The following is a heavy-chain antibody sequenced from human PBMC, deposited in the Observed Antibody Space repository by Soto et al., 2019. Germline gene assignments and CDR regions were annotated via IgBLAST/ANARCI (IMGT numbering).Heavy chain of an antibody. V-gene: IGHV3-9*01. CDR1: GFTFDGYA. Sequence: PGGSLRLSCAASGFTFDGYAMHWFRQAPGKGLEWVSGISWNSGSIGYADSVKGRFTISRDNAKNSLYLQMNSLRAEDTALYYCAKDSGYDPEIIDYWGQGTLVTVSS. CDR3: AKDSGYDPEIIDY. CDR2: ISWNSGSI. J-gene: IGHJ4*02. D-gene: IGHD5-12*01.